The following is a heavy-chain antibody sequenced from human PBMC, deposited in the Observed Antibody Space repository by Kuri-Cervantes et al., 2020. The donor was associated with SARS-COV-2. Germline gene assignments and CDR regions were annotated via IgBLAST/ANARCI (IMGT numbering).Heavy chain of an antibody. CDR1: GGSISSGNW. CDR2: IYHSGST. J-gene: IGHJ4*02. Sequence: GSLRLSCAVSGGSISSGNWWSWVRQPPGKGLEWIGEIYHSGSTNYNLSLKSRVTISVDKSKNQFSLKLSSVTAADTAVYYCARDRWELHDYWGQGTLVTVSS. V-gene: IGHV4-4*02. D-gene: IGHD1-26*01. CDR3: ARDRWELHDY.